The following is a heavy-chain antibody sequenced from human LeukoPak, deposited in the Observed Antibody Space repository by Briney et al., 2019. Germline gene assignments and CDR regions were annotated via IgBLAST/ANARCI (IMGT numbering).Heavy chain of an antibody. CDR1: GGSISSGSYY. CDR3: ARGVVVVIPYYYYYMDV. D-gene: IGHD3-22*01. V-gene: IGHV4-61*02. J-gene: IGHJ6*03. CDR2: IYTSGST. Sequence: PSQTLSLTCTVSGGSISSGSYYWSWIRQPAGKGLEWIGRIYTSGSTNYNPSLKSRVTISVDTSKNQFSLKLSSVTAADTAVYYCARGVVVVIPYYYYYMDVWGKGTTVTVSS.